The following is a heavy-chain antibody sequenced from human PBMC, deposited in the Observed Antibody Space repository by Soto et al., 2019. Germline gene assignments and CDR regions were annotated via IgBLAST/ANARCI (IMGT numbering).Heavy chain of an antibody. Sequence: ASVKVSCKVSGYTLTELSMHWVRQAPGKGLEWMGGFDPEDGETIYAQKFQGRVTMTEDTSTDTAYMELSSLRSEDTAVYYCAHLPDYDILTGYHDFVYWGQGTLVTVAS. V-gene: IGHV1-24*01. CDR1: GYTLTELS. CDR3: AHLPDYDILTGYHDFVY. CDR2: FDPEDGET. D-gene: IGHD3-9*01. J-gene: IGHJ4*02.